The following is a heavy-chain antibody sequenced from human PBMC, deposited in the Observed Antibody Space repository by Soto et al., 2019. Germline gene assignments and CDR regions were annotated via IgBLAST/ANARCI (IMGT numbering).Heavy chain of an antibody. J-gene: IGHJ4*02. V-gene: IGHV6-1*01. CDR3: ARGSYTSNWY. D-gene: IGHD6-13*01. Sequence: QVQLQQSGPGLVKPSQTLSLTCAISGDSVSSNSAAWNWIRQSPSRGLEWLGRTFYRSKWHTEYAASVRSRLSIHPDTSKNQFSLQLDSVTPEDTAVYYCARGSYTSNWYWGQGTLVTGSS. CDR2: TFYRSKWHT. CDR1: GDSVSSNSAA.